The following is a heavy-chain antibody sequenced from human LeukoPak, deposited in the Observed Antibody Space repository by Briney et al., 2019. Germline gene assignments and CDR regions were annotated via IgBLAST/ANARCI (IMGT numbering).Heavy chain of an antibody. D-gene: IGHD3-22*01. CDR3: ARRRYYDGSGYLE. CDR2: INHSGST. V-gene: IGHV4-34*01. CDR1: GGSFSGYY. Sequence: PSETLSLTCAVYGGSFSGYYWSWIRQPPGKGLEWIGEINHSGSTNYNPSLKSRVTMSVDPSNNQFSLNLRSVTAADTALYYCARRRYYDGSGYLEWGQGTLLSVSS. J-gene: IGHJ1*01.